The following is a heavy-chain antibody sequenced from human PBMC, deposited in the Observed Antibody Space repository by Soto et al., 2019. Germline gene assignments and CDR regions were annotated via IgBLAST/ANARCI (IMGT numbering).Heavy chain of an antibody. Sequence: PXETLSLSCTVSGGSISSYYWSWIRQPAGRGLEWIGRTYPSGTTNYNPSLKSRLTMSRDTSKNQFSLSLRSVTAADTAVYFCARDDFGSAGMDVWGQGTTVTVSS. CDR1: GGSISSYY. CDR3: ARDDFGSAGMDV. V-gene: IGHV4-4*07. CDR2: TYPSGTT. J-gene: IGHJ6*02. D-gene: IGHD3-10*01.